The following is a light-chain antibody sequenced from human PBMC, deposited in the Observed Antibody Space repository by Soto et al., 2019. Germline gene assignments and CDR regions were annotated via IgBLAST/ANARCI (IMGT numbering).Light chain of an antibody. CDR1: QGISSW. CDR2: AAS. J-gene: IGKJ4*01. CDR3: KQANSFPHT. Sequence: DIQMTQSPPSVSASVGDRVTITCRASQGISSWLAWYQQEPGKAPKLLVYAASSLQSRVPLRFRGSGFGADFTPTMTSLWAQEFAIYDGKQANSFPHTFGEGTRV. V-gene: IGKV1-12*01.